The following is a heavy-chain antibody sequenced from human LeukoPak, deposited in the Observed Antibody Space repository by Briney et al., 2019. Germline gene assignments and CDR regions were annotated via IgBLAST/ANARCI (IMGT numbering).Heavy chain of an antibody. V-gene: IGHV4-30-4*07. Sequence: SQTLSLTCAVSGGSISSGGYSWSWIRQPPGRGLEWIGYIYYSGSTNYNPSLKSRVTISVDTSKNQFSLKLSSVTAADTAVYYCARVPTLDRKDYWGKEAGYFDLWGRGTLVTVSS. J-gene: IGHJ2*01. CDR3: ARVPTLDRKDYWGKEAGYFDL. D-gene: IGHD3-16*01. CDR1: GGSISSGGYS. CDR2: IYYSGST.